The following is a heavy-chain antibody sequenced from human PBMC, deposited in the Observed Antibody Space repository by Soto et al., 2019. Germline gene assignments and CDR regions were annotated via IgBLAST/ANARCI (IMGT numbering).Heavy chain of an antibody. CDR2: ISWNSGSI. J-gene: IGHJ6*02. CDR3: AKLPGGLIAAAGIMDV. Sequence: HPGGSLRLSCAASGFTFDDYAMHWVRQAPGKGLEWVSGISWNSGSIGYADSVKGRFTISRDNAKNSLYLQMNSLRAEDTALYYCAKLPGGLIAAAGIMDVWGQGTTVTVSS. CDR1: GFTFDDYA. V-gene: IGHV3-9*01. D-gene: IGHD6-13*01.